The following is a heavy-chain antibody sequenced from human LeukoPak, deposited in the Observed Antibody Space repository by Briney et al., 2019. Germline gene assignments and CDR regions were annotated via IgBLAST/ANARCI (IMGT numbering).Heavy chain of an antibody. D-gene: IGHD6-13*01. V-gene: IGHV1-2*02. CDR1: GYTFTGYY. J-gene: IGHJ4*02. Sequence: ASVKVSCKASGYTFTGYYMHWVRQAPGQGLEWMGWINPKSGGTNYAQKFQGRVTMTRDTSISTAYMELSRLRSEDTAVYYCARVAAADYFDYWGQGTLVTVSS. CDR2: INPKSGGT. CDR3: ARVAAADYFDY.